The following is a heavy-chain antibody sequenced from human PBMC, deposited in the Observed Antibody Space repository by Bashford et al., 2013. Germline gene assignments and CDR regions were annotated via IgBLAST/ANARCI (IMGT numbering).Heavy chain of an antibody. CDR1: GDSVSSGNDY. CDR3: ARVPGWARRYSSALFDY. CDR2: LYSNGKT. D-gene: IGHD6-19*01. J-gene: IGHJ4*02. Sequence: SSETLSLTCTVSGDSVSSGNDYWSWIRQPPGKGLEWIGYLYSNGKTNYNPSLKSRVAISVDTSTNQFSLKLTSVTAADTAVYYCARVPGWARRYSSALFDYVGPGNPGHRLL. V-gene: IGHV4-61*01.